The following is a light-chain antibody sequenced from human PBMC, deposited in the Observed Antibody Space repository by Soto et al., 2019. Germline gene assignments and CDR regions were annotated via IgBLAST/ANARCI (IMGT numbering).Light chain of an antibody. J-gene: IGKJ1*01. CDR3: QQYGSSWT. Sequence: VLTKSPATLSLSPGERATLSCRASQSVSSSYLACYQQKPGQAPRLLIYGASSRATGIPDRFSGSGSGTDFTLTISRLEPEDFAVYYCQQYGSSWTFGQGTNVDIK. V-gene: IGKV3-20*01. CDR2: GAS. CDR1: QSVSSSY.